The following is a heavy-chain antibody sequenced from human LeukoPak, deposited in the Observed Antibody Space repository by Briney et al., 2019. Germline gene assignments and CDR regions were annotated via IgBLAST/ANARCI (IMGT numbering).Heavy chain of an antibody. Sequence: GGSLRLSCAASGFTLNLYSMNWVRQAPGKGLEWVSYISSSSRTIYYADSAKGRFTISRDNAKNSLFLQMNSLRVEDMAVYYCAKNPKHTFCGGVCYPDAFDIGGRGTGVTVSP. V-gene: IGHV3-48*01. J-gene: IGHJ3*02. D-gene: IGHD2-21*01. CDR2: ISSSSRTI. CDR3: AKNPKHTFCGGVCYPDAFDI. CDR1: GFTLNLYS.